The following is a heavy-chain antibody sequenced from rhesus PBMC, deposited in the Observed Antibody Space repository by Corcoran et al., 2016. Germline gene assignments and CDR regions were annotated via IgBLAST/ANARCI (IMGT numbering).Heavy chain of an antibody. D-gene: IGHD3-3*01. CDR1: GFTFGSYA. CDR2: IIPLVGIT. Sequence: QVQLVQSGAEVKKPGASVKVSCKASGFTFGSYAINWVRQAPGQGLEWMGVIIPLVGITNYAENFQGRVTITADTSTSTAYMELSSLRSEDTAVYYCARSLPVLQFLDWLLSYGLDSWGQGVVVTVSS. V-gene: IGHV1-198*02. J-gene: IGHJ6*01. CDR3: ARSLPVLQFLDWLLSYGLDS.